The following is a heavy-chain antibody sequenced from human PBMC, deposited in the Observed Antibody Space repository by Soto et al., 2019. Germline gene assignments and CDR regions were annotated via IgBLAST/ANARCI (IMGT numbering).Heavy chain of an antibody. CDR3: AKDGLWFGEFADYYGMDV. Sequence: QVQLVESGGGVVQPGRSLRLSCAASGFTFSSYGMHWVRQAPGKGLEWVAVISYDGSNKLYADSVKGRFTISRDNSKNTLYLQMNSLRAEDTAVYYCAKDGLWFGEFADYYGMDVWGQGTTVTVSS. CDR2: ISYDGSNK. D-gene: IGHD3-10*01. J-gene: IGHJ6*02. V-gene: IGHV3-30*18. CDR1: GFTFSSYG.